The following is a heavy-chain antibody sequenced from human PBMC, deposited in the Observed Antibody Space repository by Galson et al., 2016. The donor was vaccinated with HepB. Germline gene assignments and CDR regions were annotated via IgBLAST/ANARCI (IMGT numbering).Heavy chain of an antibody. Sequence: SLRLSCAASGFTFNNVWMNWVRQAPGKGLEWVGRIKSKTDGGTTDYAAPVKGRFTISRDDSKDTPYLQMNSLKTEDTAVYYCTTIGEVDTAMVTGWFDPWGQGTLVTVSS. CDR2: IKSKTDGGTT. CDR1: GFTFNNVW. CDR3: TTIGEVDTAMVTGWFDP. V-gene: IGHV3-15*07. J-gene: IGHJ5*02. D-gene: IGHD5-18*01.